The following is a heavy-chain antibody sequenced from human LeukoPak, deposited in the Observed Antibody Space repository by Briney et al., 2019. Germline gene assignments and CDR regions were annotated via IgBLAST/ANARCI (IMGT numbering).Heavy chain of an antibody. D-gene: IGHD4-17*01. J-gene: IGHJ5*02. CDR2: INQDGGEK. CDR1: GFTFSTYW. CDR3: ARPVGDYHQWYNWFDP. V-gene: IGHV3-7*01. Sequence: GGSLRLSCSTSGFTFSTYWMSWVRQAPGKGLKWVAHINQDGGEKNYVDSVKGRFTISRDNAKNSLYLQMNSLTAEDTAVYYCARPVGDYHQWYNWFDPWGQGTLVTVSS.